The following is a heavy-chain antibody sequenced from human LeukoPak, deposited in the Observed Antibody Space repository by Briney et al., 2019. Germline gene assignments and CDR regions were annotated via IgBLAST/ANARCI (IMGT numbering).Heavy chain of an antibody. J-gene: IGHJ4*02. D-gene: IGHD3-16*01. CDR3: ARGRIGGPKAPFDY. Sequence: SETLSLTCTVSGGSLSDYYWSWVRQPPGKGLEWIGHIHDSGSTTYNPSLKSRVTISVDTSKNQFSLRLSSVTAADTAVYYCARGRIGGPKAPFDYWGQGTLVTVSS. CDR2: IHDSGST. CDR1: GGSLSDYY. V-gene: IGHV4-59*01.